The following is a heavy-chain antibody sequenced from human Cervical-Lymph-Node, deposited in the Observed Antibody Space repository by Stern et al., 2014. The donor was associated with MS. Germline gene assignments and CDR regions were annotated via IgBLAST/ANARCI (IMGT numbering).Heavy chain of an antibody. J-gene: IGHJ4*02. D-gene: IGHD3-22*01. Sequence: DVQLAESGGGLVQPGASLRLSCAASGFTFSRPWMTWVRRAPGKGLDRVANIKKDGSEEFHVDSVKGRFTISRDNAKNSLYLQMNSLRAEDTAVYYCARVRINSGGYYYFDYWGQGTLVTVSS. V-gene: IGHV3-7*01. CDR3: ARVRINSGGYYYFDY. CDR2: IKKDGSEE. CDR1: GFTFSRPW.